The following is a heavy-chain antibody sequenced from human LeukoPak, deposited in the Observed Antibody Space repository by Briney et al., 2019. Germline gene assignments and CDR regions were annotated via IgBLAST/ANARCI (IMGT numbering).Heavy chain of an antibody. CDR3: ARVPAAAGYIHFDY. J-gene: IGHJ4*02. CDR2: IIPIFGTA. V-gene: IGHV1-69*05. D-gene: IGHD6-13*01. Sequence: SVKVSFKASGGTFSSYAISWVRQAPGQGLEWMGGIIPIFGTANYAQKFQGRVTITTDESTSTAYMELSSLRSEDTAVYYCARVPAAAGYIHFDYWGQGTLVTVSS. CDR1: GGTFSSYA.